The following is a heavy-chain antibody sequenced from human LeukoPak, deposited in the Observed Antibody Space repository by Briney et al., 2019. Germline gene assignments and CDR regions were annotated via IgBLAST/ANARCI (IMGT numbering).Heavy chain of an antibody. Sequence: GGSLRLSCEASGFTVSSNYMSWVRQAPGKGLEWVSAISGSGGSTYYADSVKGRFTISRDNSKNTLYLQMNSLRAEDTAVYYCAKEWVVPDAFDIWGQGTMVTVSS. CDR1: GFTVSSNY. V-gene: IGHV3-23*01. CDR2: ISGSGGST. D-gene: IGHD2-15*01. CDR3: AKEWVVPDAFDI. J-gene: IGHJ3*02.